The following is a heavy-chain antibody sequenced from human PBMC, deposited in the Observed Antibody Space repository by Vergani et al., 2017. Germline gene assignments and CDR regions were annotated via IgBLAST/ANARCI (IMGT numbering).Heavy chain of an antibody. CDR1: GYTFGHFD. J-gene: IGHJ6*02. V-gene: IGHV3-30*02. Sequence: QEQLLQSGGGVVQPGGSLRLSCIGSGYTFGHFDMHWVRQAPGKGLAWVAFIRYDGSNPQYIDSVKGRFTISRDNSKDTLFLQMHGLRPEDTGKYVCAKKSGSLYYYGVDVWGQGTTITVSS. D-gene: IGHD1-26*01. CDR3: AKKSGSLYYYGVDV. CDR2: IRYDGSNP.